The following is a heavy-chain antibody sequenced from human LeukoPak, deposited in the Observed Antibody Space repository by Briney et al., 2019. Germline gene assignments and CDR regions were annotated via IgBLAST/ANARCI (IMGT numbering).Heavy chain of an antibody. Sequence: GGSLRLSCVASGLRFRSYAMNWVRQAPGKGLECISTISDDSSFTYYADSVKGRSAISRDDSKNTLYLQMNNLKVEDTAVYYCVKDSPPRYSGSPPAYWGQGTLVTVSS. CDR2: ISDDSSFT. J-gene: IGHJ4*02. CDR1: GLRFRSYA. V-gene: IGHV3-23*01. D-gene: IGHD1-26*01. CDR3: VKDSPPRYSGSPPAY.